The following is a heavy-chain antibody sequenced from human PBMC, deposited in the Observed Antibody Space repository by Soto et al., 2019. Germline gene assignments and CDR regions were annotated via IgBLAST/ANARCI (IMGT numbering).Heavy chain of an antibody. Sequence: EVQLLESGGGLVQPGGSLRLSCAASGFTFSSCAMTWVRQAPGKGLEWVSATSGSGGSTYYADSVKGRFTISRDKSKNTLYLQMNSLRAEDTAVYYWAKDRVAVVATSKDAFEVWGQGTMVAVSS. CDR2: TSGSGGST. V-gene: IGHV3-23*01. CDR1: GFTFSSCA. J-gene: IGHJ3*01. CDR3: AKDRVAVVATSKDAFEV. D-gene: IGHD5-12*01.